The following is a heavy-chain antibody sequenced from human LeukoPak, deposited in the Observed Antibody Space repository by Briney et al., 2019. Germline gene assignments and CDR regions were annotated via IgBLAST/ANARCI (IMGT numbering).Heavy chain of an antibody. J-gene: IGHJ4*02. V-gene: IGHV4-34*01. CDR1: GGSFSGYY. CDR3: ARVLSGNYYPADY. D-gene: IGHD1-26*01. CDR2: INHTGST. Sequence: SETLSLTCAVYGGSFSGYYWSWIRQPPGKGLEWIGEINHTGSTNYNPSLKSRVTISIDTSKNHFSLKLGSVTAADTAVYYCARVLSGNYYPADYWGQGTLVTVFS.